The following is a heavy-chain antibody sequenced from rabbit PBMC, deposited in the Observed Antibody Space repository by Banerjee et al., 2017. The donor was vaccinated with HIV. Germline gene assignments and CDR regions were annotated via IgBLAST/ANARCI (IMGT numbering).Heavy chain of an antibody. CDR1: GFTVSSVYW. V-gene: IGHV1S40*01. J-gene: IGHJ3*01. D-gene: IGHD4-1*01. Sequence: QSLEESGGGLVKPGASLTLTCTASGFTVSSVYWICWVRQAPGRGLEWIACIYAGSSGGAYYANWARGRFTISRTSSTTVTLQMTSLTAADTASYFCAGDLAGVIGWNFGLWGQGTLVTVS. CDR2: IYAGSSGGA. CDR3: AGDLAGVIGWNFGL.